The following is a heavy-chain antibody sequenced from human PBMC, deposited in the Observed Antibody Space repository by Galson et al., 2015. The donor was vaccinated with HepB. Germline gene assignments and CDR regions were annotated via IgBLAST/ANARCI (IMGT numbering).Heavy chain of an antibody. CDR3: ARGLWQQLEYYYMDV. CDR2: IIPIFGTA. J-gene: IGHJ6*03. D-gene: IGHD6-13*01. V-gene: IGHV1-69*13. Sequence: SVKVSCKASGGTFSSYAISWVRQAPGQGLEWMGGIIPIFGTANYAQKFQGRVTITADESTSTAYMELSSLRSEDAAVYYCARGLWQQLEYYYMDVWGKGTTVTVSS. CDR1: GGTFSSYA.